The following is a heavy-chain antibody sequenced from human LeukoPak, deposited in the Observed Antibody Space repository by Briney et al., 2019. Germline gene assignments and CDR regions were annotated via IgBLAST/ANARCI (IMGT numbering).Heavy chain of an antibody. V-gene: IGHV3-9*02. J-gene: IGHJ6*02. CDR2: IMWRSGST. D-gene: IGHD3-10*01. CDR3: TKDLTPGGADV. Sequence: GGSLRLSCAVSGFTSDDHAMHWVRQASGKGLEWVAGIMWRSGSTGYGDSVKGRFTISKDNAKKSLYLQMNGLRVEDAAFYYCTKDLTPGGADVWGQGTTVTVSS. CDR1: GFTSDDHA.